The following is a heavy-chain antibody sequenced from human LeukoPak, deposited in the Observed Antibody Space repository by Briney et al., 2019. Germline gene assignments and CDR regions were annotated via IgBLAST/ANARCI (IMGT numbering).Heavy chain of an antibody. Sequence: GGSLRLSCAASGFIFSSFSVNWVRQAPGKGLEWVSTITTSDGKTYYAHSVQGRFTISRNNSKNTLFLQMNSLRAEDTAVYYCAKDGGLWVSAHWGDYWGRGTLVTVSS. CDR2: ITTSDGKT. J-gene: IGHJ4*02. CDR3: AKDGGLWVSAHWGDY. D-gene: IGHD7-27*01. V-gene: IGHV3-23*01. CDR1: GFIFSSFS.